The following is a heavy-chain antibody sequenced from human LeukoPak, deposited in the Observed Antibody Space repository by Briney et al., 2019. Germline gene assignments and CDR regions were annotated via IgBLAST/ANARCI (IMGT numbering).Heavy chain of an antibody. V-gene: IGHV3-30*03. Sequence: GGSLRLSCAASGFTFSSYGMHWVRQAPGKGLDWVAVISNDGSKKYYADSVKGRFTISRDNSKNTLSLQVSSLRTEDTAVYYCADGRAAAGAIKSWGQGTLVTVSS. D-gene: IGHD6-13*01. CDR2: ISNDGSKK. CDR1: GFTFSSYG. CDR3: ADGRAAAGAIKS. J-gene: IGHJ4*02.